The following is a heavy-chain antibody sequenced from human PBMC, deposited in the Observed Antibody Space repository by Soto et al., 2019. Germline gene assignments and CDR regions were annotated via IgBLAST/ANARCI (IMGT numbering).Heavy chain of an antibody. D-gene: IGHD6-19*01. Sequence: SETLSLTCTVSGGSISSSSYYWGWIRQPPGKGLEWIGSIYYSGSTYYNPSLKSRVTISVDTSKNQFSLKLSSVTAADTAVYYCARHGGSEQWLRYYFDYWGQGTLVTVSS. CDR2: IYYSGST. V-gene: IGHV4-39*01. CDR3: ARHGGSEQWLRYYFDY. CDR1: GGSISSSSYY. J-gene: IGHJ4*02.